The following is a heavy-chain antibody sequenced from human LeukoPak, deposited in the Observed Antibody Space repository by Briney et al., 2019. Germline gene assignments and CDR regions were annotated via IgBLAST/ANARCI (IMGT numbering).Heavy chain of an antibody. Sequence: SETLSLTCTVSGVSISSYYWSWIRQPPGKGLEWIGYIYYSGSTNYNPSLKSRVTISVDTSKNQFSLKLSSVTAADTAVYYCARTDFYDGSGSSYWYFDLWGRGTLVTVSS. J-gene: IGHJ2*01. CDR3: ARTDFYDGSGSSYWYFDL. V-gene: IGHV4-59*01. CDR2: IYYSGST. CDR1: GVSISSYY. D-gene: IGHD3-22*01.